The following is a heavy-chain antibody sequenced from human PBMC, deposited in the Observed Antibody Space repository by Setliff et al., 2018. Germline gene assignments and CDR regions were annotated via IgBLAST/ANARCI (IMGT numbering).Heavy chain of an antibody. J-gene: IGHJ6*03. CDR3: ARGPWKHSAYYNYYYMDV. D-gene: IGHD1-1*01. CDR2: IWDDGGNK. V-gene: IGHV3-33*01. CDR1: GFTFSSYA. Sequence: GGSLRLSCAASGFTFSSYAMNWVRQAPGKGLEWVAVIWDDGGNKYHADSVKGRFTISRDNSKNTLYLQMNSLRAEDTAVYYCARGPWKHSAYYNYYYMDVWGKGTTVTV.